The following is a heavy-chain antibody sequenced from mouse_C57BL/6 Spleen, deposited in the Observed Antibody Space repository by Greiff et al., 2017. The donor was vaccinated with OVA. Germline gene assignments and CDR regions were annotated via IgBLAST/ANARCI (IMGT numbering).Heavy chain of an antibody. D-gene: IGHD2-4*01. CDR2: ISDGGSYT. V-gene: IGHV5-4*01. Sequence: EVKLVESGGGLVKPGGSLKLSCAASGFTFSSYAMSWVRQTPEKRLEWVATISDGGSYTYYPDNVKGRFTISRDNAKNNLYLQMSHLKSEDTAMYYCAREDDYDRSYYAMDYWGQGTSVTVSS. J-gene: IGHJ4*01. CDR1: GFTFSSYA. CDR3: AREDDYDRSYYAMDY.